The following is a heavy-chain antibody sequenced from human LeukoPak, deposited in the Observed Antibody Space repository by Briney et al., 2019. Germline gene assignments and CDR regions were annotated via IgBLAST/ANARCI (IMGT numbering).Heavy chain of an antibody. Sequence: ASETLSRTCAVYGGSFSGYYWSWIRQPPGKGLEWIGEINHSGSTNYNPSLKSRVTISVDTSNNQFSLKLNSVTAADTAVYYCARGIPVYGVIMIYYSYYMDVWGKGTTVTVS. CDR3: ARGIPVYGVIMIYYSYYMDV. J-gene: IGHJ6*03. D-gene: IGHD3-10*01. V-gene: IGHV4-34*01. CDR1: GGSFSGYY. CDR2: INHSGST.